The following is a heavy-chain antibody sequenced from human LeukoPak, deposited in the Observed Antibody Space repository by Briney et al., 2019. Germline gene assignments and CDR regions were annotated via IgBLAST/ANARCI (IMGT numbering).Heavy chain of an antibody. CDR3: AREILAGGGRGGYFDL. CDR2: ISSSSSYI. CDR1: GFTFSSYS. V-gene: IGHV3-21*01. D-gene: IGHD3-16*01. J-gene: IGHJ2*01. Sequence: GGSLRLSCAASGFTFSSYSMNWVRQAPGKGLEWVSSISSSSSYIYYADSVKGRFTISRENAKNSLYLQMNSLRAEDTAVYYCAREILAGGGRGGYFDLWGRGTLVTVSS.